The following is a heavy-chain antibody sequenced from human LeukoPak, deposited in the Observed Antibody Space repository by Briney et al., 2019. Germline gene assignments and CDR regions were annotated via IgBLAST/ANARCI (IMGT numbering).Heavy chain of an antibody. V-gene: IGHV1-2*02. CDR1: GYIFTGYY. J-gene: IGHJ4*02. Sequence: GASVKVSCKASGYIFTGYYVHWVRQAPGQGLEWMGWINPDSGGSNYAQKFQGRVTMTRDTSISTVYVELSRLKSDDTAVYYCAREGVPVGTDRYLGYWGQGTLVTVSS. D-gene: IGHD6-13*01. CDR3: AREGVPVGTDRYLGY. CDR2: INPDSGGS.